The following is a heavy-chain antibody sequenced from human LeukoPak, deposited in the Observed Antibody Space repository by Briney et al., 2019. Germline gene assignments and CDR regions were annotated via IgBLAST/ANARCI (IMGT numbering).Heavy chain of an antibody. Sequence: PGGSLRLSRAASGFTFSSYAMSWVRQAPGKGLEWVSAISGSGGSTYYADSVKGRFTISRDNSKNTLYLQMNSLRAEDTAVYYCSKGVVVPAACDYWGQGTLVTVSS. CDR1: GFTFSSYA. J-gene: IGHJ4*02. V-gene: IGHV3-23*01. CDR3: SKGVVVPAACDY. CDR2: ISGSGGST. D-gene: IGHD2-2*01.